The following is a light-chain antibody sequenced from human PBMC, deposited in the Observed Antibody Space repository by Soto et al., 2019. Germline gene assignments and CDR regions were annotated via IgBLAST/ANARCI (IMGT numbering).Light chain of an antibody. CDR3: QQYHNWPPVT. J-gene: IGKJ4*01. Sequence: ETVMTQSPATLSVSRGERATLSCRASQSISRNLAWYQQKPGQAPRLLIYGASTRATGIPARFSGRGSGTEFSLTISSLQSEDFAVYYCQQYHNWPPVTFGGVTKVEIK. V-gene: IGKV3-15*01. CDR1: QSISRN. CDR2: GAS.